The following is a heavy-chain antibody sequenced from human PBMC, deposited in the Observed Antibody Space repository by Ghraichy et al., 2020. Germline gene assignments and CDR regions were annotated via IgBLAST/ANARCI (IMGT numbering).Heavy chain of an antibody. D-gene: IGHD2-15*01. J-gene: IGHJ4*02. CDR3: AREGLGSCYKSFDY. Sequence: GGSLRLSCAASGFTFSSYGMHWVRQAPGKGLEWVAVIWYDGSNKYYADSVKGRFTISRDNSKNTLYLQMNSLRAEDTAVYYCAREGLGSCYKSFDYWGQGTLVTVSS. CDR1: GFTFSSYG. V-gene: IGHV3-33*01. CDR2: IWYDGSNK.